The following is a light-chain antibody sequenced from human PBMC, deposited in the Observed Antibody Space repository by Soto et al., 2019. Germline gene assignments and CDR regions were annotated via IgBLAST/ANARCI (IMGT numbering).Light chain of an antibody. J-gene: IGKJ1*01. V-gene: IGKV3-20*01. Sequence: DIVLTQSPGTLSVSPGERATLSCRASQSFSSNSLAWYQQKPGQAPRLLIYGTSSRATGVPDRFSGSGSGTGFTLTINRLEPEDFAVYYCQHFGTTPWTFGQGTKVEIK. CDR3: QHFGTTPWT. CDR2: GTS. CDR1: QSFSSNS.